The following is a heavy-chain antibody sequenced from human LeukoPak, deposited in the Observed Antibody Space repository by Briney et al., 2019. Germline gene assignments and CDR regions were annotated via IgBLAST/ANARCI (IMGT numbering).Heavy chain of an antibody. CDR3: TRHYDSSGSYYYYYMDV. CDR1: GFTFSGSA. CDR2: IRSKANSYAT. Sequence: GGSLRLSCAASGFTFSGSAMHWVRQASGKGLEWVGRIRSKANSYATAYAASVKGRFTISRDDSKNTAYLQMNSLKTEDTAVYYCTRHYDSSGSYYYYYMDVWGKGTTVTVSS. D-gene: IGHD3-22*01. V-gene: IGHV3-73*01. J-gene: IGHJ6*03.